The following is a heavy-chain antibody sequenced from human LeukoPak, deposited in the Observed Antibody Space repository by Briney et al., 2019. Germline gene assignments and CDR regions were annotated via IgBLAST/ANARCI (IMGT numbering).Heavy chain of an antibody. CDR1: GFTFSSYS. D-gene: IGHD2-2*01. V-gene: IGHV3-48*02. CDR2: ISSSSSTI. J-gene: IGHJ6*03. Sequence: PGGSLRLSCAASGFTFSSYSMNWVRQAPGKGLDWVSYISSSSSTIYYADSVKGRFTISRDNAKNSLYLQMNSLRDEDTAVYYCARDGTSCYFSSCYYYYYMDVWGKGTTVTVSS. CDR3: ARDGTSCYFSSCYYYYYMDV.